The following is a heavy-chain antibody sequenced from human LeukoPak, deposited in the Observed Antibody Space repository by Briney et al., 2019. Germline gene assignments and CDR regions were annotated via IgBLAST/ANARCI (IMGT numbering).Heavy chain of an antibody. CDR1: GYTFTGYY. CDR3: ARVDDHGDYGDYFDY. D-gene: IGHD4-17*01. J-gene: IGHJ4*02. Sequence: ASVKVSCKASGYTFTGYYMHWVRQARGQGLEWMGWINPNSGGTNYAQKFQGRVTMTRDTSISTAYMELSRLRSDDTAVYYCARVDDHGDYGDYFDYWGQGTLVTVSS. CDR2: INPNSGGT. V-gene: IGHV1-2*02.